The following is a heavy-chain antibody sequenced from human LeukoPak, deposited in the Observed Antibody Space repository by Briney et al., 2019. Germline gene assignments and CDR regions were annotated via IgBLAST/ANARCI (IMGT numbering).Heavy chain of an antibody. CDR2: ISSSGSNI. CDR3: AREWNYFDWLLSSASDQRG. J-gene: IGHJ4*02. CDR1: GFTFSDYY. V-gene: IGHV3-11*01. Sequence: KPGGSLRLSCAASGFTFSDYYMSWIRQAPGKGLEWVSYISSSGSNIYYADSVKGRFTISRDNAKNSLYLQMNSLRAEDTAVYYCAREWNYFDWLLSSASDQRGWGQGTLVTVSS. D-gene: IGHD3-9*01.